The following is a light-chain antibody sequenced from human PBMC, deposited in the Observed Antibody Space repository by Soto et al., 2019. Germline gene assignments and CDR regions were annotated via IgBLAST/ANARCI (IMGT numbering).Light chain of an antibody. CDR1: QSVSSNY. V-gene: IGKV3-20*01. J-gene: IGKJ1*01. CDR2: GAF. Sequence: EIVLTQSPGTLSLSPVERATFSCRASQSVSSNYLAWYQQKPGQAPRLLIYGAFKRATGIPDRFSGSGSGTGFTLTISRMEPEDFAVYCCQQYGSSPRTFGQGTKVDIK. CDR3: QQYGSSPRT.